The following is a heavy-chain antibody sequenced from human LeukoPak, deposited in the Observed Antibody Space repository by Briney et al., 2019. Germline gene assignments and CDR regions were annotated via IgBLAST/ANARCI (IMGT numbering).Heavy chain of an antibody. CDR3: ASYLYSSSSHSEAG. J-gene: IGHJ4*02. CDR1: GFTFSSYA. Sequence: GGSLRLSCAASGFTFSSYAMSWIRQAPGKGLEWVSYISSSGSTIYYADSVKGRFTISRDNAKNSLYLQMNSLRAEDTAVYYCASYLYSSSSHSEAGWGQGTLVTVSS. CDR2: ISSSGSTI. D-gene: IGHD6-6*01. V-gene: IGHV3-11*01.